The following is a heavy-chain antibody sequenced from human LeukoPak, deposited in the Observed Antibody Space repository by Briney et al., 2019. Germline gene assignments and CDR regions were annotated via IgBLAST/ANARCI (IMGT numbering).Heavy chain of an antibody. CDR3: ARFKEFCRVVSSYPLSQINYYNSGMTV. D-gene: IGHD2/OR15-2a*01. V-gene: IGHV1-69*13. CDR1: GGTFSSYA. CDR2: IIPIFGTA. Sequence: SVKVSCKASGGTFSSYAISWVRQAPGQGLEWMGGIIPIFGTANYAQKFQGRVTITADESTSTAYMELSSLRSEDTAVYYCARFKEFCRVVSSYPLSQINYYNSGMTVWGQGTTVTVSS. J-gene: IGHJ6*02.